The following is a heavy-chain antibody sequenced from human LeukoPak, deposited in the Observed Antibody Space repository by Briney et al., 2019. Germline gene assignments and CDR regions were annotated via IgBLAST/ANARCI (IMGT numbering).Heavy chain of an antibody. J-gene: IGHJ3*02. Sequence: SETLFLTCTVSGGSISTYSWSWIRQPPGEGLEWIGYVDYSGTTTYNPSLKSRVIISVDRSNNQFSLKLNSVTAADTAVYYCARDSKIFTIDAFDIWGQSALSTVSS. D-gene: IGHD2/OR15-2a*01. CDR1: GGSISTYS. CDR2: VDYSGTT. CDR3: ARDSKIFTIDAFDI. V-gene: IGHV4-59*01.